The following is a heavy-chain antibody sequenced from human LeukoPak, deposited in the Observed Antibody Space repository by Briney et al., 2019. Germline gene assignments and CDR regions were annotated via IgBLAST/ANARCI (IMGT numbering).Heavy chain of an antibody. J-gene: IGHJ6*02. Sequence: KPSETLSLTCTVSGGSISSSSYYWGWIRQPPGKRLEWIGSIYYSGSTYYNPSLKSRVTISVDTSKNQFSLKLSSVTAADTAVYYCRSGIFGVVIPGQYGMDVWGQGTTVTVSS. CDR3: RSGIFGVVIPGQYGMDV. D-gene: IGHD3-3*01. CDR1: GGSISSSSYY. V-gene: IGHV4-39*01. CDR2: IYYSGST.